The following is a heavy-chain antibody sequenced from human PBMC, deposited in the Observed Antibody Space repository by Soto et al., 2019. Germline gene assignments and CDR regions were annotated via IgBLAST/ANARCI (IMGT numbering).Heavy chain of an antibody. Sequence: QVQLVQSGGGVVQPGWSLRLSCAASGFTSNRYGMHWVRQAPGKGLEWVAVISNDGSKTYYADSVKGRFTISRDNSENTXYXXSNSRRPEETAVYYCAKGPRFHYLETSGFYSWFDHWGQGTLVSVSS. D-gene: IGHD3-22*01. V-gene: IGHV3-30*18. CDR2: ISNDGSKT. CDR1: GFTSNRYG. CDR3: AKGPRFHYLETSGFYSWFDH. J-gene: IGHJ5*02.